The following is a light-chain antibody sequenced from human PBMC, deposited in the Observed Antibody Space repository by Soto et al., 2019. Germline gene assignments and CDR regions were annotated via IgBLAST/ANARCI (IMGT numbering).Light chain of an antibody. Sequence: QSVLTQPPSVSGAPGQRVTMSCTGSSSNIGAGYDVQWYRQLPGTAPKLLIYGNSNRPSGVPDRFSGSKSGTSASLAITGLQADDEADYYCQSYDSSLSAGVFGGGTKLTVL. CDR3: QSYDSSLSAGV. CDR1: SSNIGAGYD. V-gene: IGLV1-40*01. CDR2: GNS. J-gene: IGLJ3*02.